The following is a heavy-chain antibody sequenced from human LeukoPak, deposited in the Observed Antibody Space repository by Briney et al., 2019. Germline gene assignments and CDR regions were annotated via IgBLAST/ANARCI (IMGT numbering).Heavy chain of an antibody. CDR2: IKQDGSEK. J-gene: IGHJ4*02. Sequence: GGSLRLSCAASGFTFGSYWMSWVRQAPGKGLEWVANIKQDGSEKNYVDSVKGRFTISRDNSKNTLYLQMNSLRAEDTAVYYCAKLGDYDLPYYFDYWGQGTLVTVSS. D-gene: IGHD4-17*01. CDR3: AKLGDYDLPYYFDY. V-gene: IGHV3-7*03. CDR1: GFTFGSYW.